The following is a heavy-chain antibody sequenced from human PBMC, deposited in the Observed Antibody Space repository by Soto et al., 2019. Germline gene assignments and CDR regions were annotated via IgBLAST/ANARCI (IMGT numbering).Heavy chain of an antibody. V-gene: IGHV4-39*01. CDR3: ARHLGNEAYGSGSFRFDY. CDR2: IYYSGST. CDR1: GGSISSSSYY. D-gene: IGHD3-10*01. Sequence: SATLSLTCTVSGGSISSSSYYWGWIRQPPGKGLEWIGSIYYSGSTYYNPSLKSRVTISVDTSKNQFSLKLSSVTAADTAVYYCARHLGNEAYGSGSFRFDYWGQGTLVTVSS. J-gene: IGHJ4*02.